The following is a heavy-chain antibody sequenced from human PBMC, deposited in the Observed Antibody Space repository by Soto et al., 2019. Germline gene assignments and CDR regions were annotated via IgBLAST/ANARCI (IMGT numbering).Heavy chain of an antibody. J-gene: IGHJ6*02. CDR2: ISGSGGST. V-gene: IGHV3-23*01. CDR1: GFTFSSYA. CDR3: ARTTPYYYYGMDV. Sequence: EVQLLESGGGLVQPGGSLRLSCAASGFTFSSYAMSWVRQAPGKWLEWVSAISGSGGSTYYADSVKGRFTISRDNSKNTLYLQMNSLRAEDTAVYYCARTTPYYYYGMDVWGQGTTVTVSS. D-gene: IGHD1-7*01.